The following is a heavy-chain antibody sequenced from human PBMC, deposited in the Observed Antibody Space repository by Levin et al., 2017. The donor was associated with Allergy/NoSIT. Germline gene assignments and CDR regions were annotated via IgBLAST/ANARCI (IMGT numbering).Heavy chain of an antibody. D-gene: IGHD4-17*01. CDR2: IYYSGST. J-gene: IGHJ6*03. CDR1: GGSISSGGYY. CDR3: ARSPYDYGLLRCYYCYMDV. Sequence: SETLSLTCTVSGGSISSGGYYWSWIRQHPGKGLEWIGYIYYSGSTYYNPSLKSRVTISVDTSKNQFSLKLSSVTAADTAVYYCARSPYDYGLLRCYYCYMDVWGKGTTVTVSS. V-gene: IGHV4-31*03.